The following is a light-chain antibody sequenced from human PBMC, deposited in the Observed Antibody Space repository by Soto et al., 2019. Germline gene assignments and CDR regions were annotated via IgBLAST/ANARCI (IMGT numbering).Light chain of an antibody. CDR3: CSYAGSPYV. CDR1: SSDVGGYDY. CDR2: DVT. Sequence: QSALTQPSSVSGSPGQSVAISCTGTSSDVGGYDYVSWFQQHPGKAPKLMIYDVTKRPSGVPDRFSGSKSGNTASLTISGLQAEDEADYYCCSYAGSPYVFGTGTQLTVL. J-gene: IGLJ1*01. V-gene: IGLV2-11*01.